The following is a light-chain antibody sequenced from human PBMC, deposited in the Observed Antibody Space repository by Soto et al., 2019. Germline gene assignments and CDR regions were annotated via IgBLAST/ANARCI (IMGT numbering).Light chain of an antibody. V-gene: IGLV2-14*01. CDR3: SSYTVTRSYV. Sequence: QSALTQPASVSGSPGQSITISCSGTSSDIGTYDHVAWFQQCPGKTPKLMIYSVSNRPSGVSYRFSGSKSGNTASLTISGLQAEDEADYYCSSYTVTRSYVFGTGTKLTVL. CDR2: SVS. CDR1: SSDIGTYDH. J-gene: IGLJ1*01.